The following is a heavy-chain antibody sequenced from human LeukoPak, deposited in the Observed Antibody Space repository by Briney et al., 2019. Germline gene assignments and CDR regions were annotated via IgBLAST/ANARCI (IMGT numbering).Heavy chain of an antibody. CDR1: GFTFSSYD. J-gene: IGHJ4*02. CDR3: ARDGMTTNDY. Sequence: GGSLRLSCATSGFTFSSYDMSWVRQAPGKGLEWVSYISSGSSTIYYADSVKGRFTVSRDNAKSSLYLQMNSLRDEDTAVYYCARDGMTTNDYWGQGTLVTVSS. V-gene: IGHV3-48*02. CDR2: ISSGSSTI. D-gene: IGHD4-17*01.